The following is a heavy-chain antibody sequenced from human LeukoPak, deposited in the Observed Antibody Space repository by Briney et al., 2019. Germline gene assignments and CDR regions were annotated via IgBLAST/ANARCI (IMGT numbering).Heavy chain of an antibody. D-gene: IGHD5-18*01. CDR3: ARHLSGVTGYTYGRGIDY. CDR1: GFTFGSYA. CDR2: ISGSSGST. V-gene: IGHV3-23*01. J-gene: IGHJ4*02. Sequence: PGGSLRLSCAASGFTFGSYAMSWVRQAPGKGLEWVSTISGSSGSTFYADSVRGRFTISRDNSKNTLYLQMNSLRAEDTAVYYCARHLSGVTGYTYGRGIDYWGQGTLVTVSS.